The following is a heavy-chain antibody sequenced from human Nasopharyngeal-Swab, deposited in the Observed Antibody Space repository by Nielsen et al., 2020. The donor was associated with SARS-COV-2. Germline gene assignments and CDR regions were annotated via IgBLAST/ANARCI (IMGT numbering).Heavy chain of an antibody. Sequence: GSLKISCAASGFTFSSYAMSWVRQTPGKGLEWVSSISGRASSTYYADSVKGRFTISRDNSKNTLFLQMNSLRAEDTAVYYCAKEVAVPGTPFDYWGQGTLVTVSS. D-gene: IGHD6-19*01. J-gene: IGHJ4*02. CDR3: AKEVAVPGTPFDY. CDR2: ISGRASST. CDR1: GFTFSSYA. V-gene: IGHV3-23*01.